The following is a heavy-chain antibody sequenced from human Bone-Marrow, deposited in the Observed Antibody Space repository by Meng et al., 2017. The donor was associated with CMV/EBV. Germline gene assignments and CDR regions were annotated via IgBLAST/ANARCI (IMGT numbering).Heavy chain of an antibody. CDR1: GGSISSYY. J-gene: IGHJ4*02. V-gene: IGHV4-59*01. CDR2: IYYTGIT. Sequence: SETLSLTCTVSGGSISSYYWSWIRQPPGKRLEWIGYIYYTGITNYNSSLKGRVTISVDTSKNQFSLKLTSVTAADTAVYYCTRSPRSSSSTFDYWGQGTLVTV. CDR3: TRSPRSSSSTFDY. D-gene: IGHD6-6*01.